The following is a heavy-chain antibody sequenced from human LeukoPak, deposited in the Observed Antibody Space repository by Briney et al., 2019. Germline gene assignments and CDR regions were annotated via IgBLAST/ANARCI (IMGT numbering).Heavy chain of an antibody. Sequence: SETLSLTCTVSGGSISSYYWSWIRQPPGKGLEWIGYIYHSGSTYYSACIKYRVTIAVGRFKNQCSLKMSSVTVADTAVYYCAREGRWGFLEWSSVPADAFDIWGQGTMVTVSS. CDR1: GGSISSYY. J-gene: IGHJ3*02. CDR3: AREGRWGFLEWSSVPADAFDI. D-gene: IGHD3-3*01. CDR2: IYHSGST. V-gene: IGHV4-59*12.